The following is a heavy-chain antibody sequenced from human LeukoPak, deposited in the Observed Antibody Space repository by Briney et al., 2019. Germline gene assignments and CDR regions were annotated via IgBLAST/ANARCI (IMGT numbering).Heavy chain of an antibody. J-gene: IGHJ5*02. V-gene: IGHV4-34*01. CDR3: ARGHIIVATKGWFDP. Sequence: SETLSLTCTVSGGSISSYYWSWIRQPPGKGLEWIGEINHSGSTNYNPSLKSRVTISVDTSKNQFSLKLSSVTAADTAVYYCARGHIIVATKGWFDPWGQGTLVTVSS. D-gene: IGHD5-12*01. CDR1: GGSISSYY. CDR2: INHSGST.